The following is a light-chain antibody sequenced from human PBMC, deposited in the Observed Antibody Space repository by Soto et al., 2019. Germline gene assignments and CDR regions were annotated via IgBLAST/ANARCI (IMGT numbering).Light chain of an antibody. V-gene: IGKV1-5*03. J-gene: IGKJ1*01. CDR1: QAISNY. CDR3: QHYNSYSEA. Sequence: DIQMTQSPSSLSASVGDRVTITWRASQAISNYLNWYQQKPGKAPKLLIYKASTLKSGVPSRFSGSGSGTEFTLTISSLQPDDFATYYCQHYNSYSEAFGQGTKVDIK. CDR2: KAS.